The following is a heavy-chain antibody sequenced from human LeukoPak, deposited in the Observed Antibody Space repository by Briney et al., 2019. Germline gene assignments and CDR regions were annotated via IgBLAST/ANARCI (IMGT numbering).Heavy chain of an antibody. V-gene: IGHV3-30-3*01. D-gene: IGHD2-2*01. Sequence: GGSLGLSCAVSGFTFSSYAMHWVRQAPGKGLEWVAVISYDGSDKYYADSVKGRFTISRDNSKKTLYLQMNSLRAEDTAVYYCPRTDCTSTSCAPHDYWGQGTLVTVSS. CDR2: ISYDGSDK. CDR3: PRTDCTSTSCAPHDY. CDR1: GFTFSSYA. J-gene: IGHJ4*02.